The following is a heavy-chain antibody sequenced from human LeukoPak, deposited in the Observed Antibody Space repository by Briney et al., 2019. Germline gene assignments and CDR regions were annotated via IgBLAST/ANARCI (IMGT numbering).Heavy chain of an antibody. Sequence: SQTLSLTCVISGDSVSSNSAAWNWTRQSPSRGLEWLGRTYYRSEWYSEYAVSVKSRITINADTSKNRLSLQLDSVTPEDTAVYYCARDRGGFFDYWGQGTLVTVSS. CDR3: ARDRGGFFDY. J-gene: IGHJ4*02. CDR2: TYYRSEWYS. D-gene: IGHD3-3*01. V-gene: IGHV6-1*01. CDR1: GDSVSSNSAA.